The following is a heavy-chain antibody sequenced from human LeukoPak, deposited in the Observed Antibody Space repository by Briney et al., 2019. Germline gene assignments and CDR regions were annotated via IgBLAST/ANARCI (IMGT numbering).Heavy chain of an antibody. CDR2: LYRDGTT. CDR3: AKKAEITLYATFDY. J-gene: IGHJ4*02. D-gene: IGHD2/OR15-2a*01. V-gene: IGHV3-53*01. CDR1: GFTVSNNY. Sequence: GGSLRLSCAASGFTVSNNYMSWVRQAPGKGLEWVSVLYRDGTTYYADSVKGRLIISRDNSKNTLYLQMNSLGAEDTAVYYCAKKAEITLYATFDYWGQGTLVTVSS.